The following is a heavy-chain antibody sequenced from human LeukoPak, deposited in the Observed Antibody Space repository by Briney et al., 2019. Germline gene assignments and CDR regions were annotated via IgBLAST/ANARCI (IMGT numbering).Heavy chain of an antibody. CDR3: ARGGLVRGTINSLIAFDV. J-gene: IGHJ3*01. V-gene: IGHV4-34*01. CDR2: INHSGST. CDR1: GGSFSGYY. Sequence: SETLSLTCAVYGGSFSGYYWSWIRQTPGKGLEWIGEINHSGSTNYNPSLKSRVTISIDTSKNQFSLQLNSVTPEDTALYYCARGGLVRGTINSLIAFDVWGQGIMVTVSS. D-gene: IGHD3-10*01.